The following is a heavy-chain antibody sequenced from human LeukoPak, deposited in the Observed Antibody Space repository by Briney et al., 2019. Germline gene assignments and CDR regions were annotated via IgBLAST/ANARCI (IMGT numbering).Heavy chain of an antibody. CDR2: IKQDGGEI. D-gene: IGHD1-26*01. J-gene: IGHJ4*02. Sequence: GGSLRLSCAASGFRFSSYWMSWVRQTPDKGLEWVANIKQDGGEIYYVDSMKGRFTISRDNAKNSLYLQMNSLRVEDTAVYYCARDRESSSRSGSYFDYWGQGTLVTVSS. V-gene: IGHV3-7*01. CDR1: GFRFSSYW. CDR3: ARDRESSSRSGSYFDY.